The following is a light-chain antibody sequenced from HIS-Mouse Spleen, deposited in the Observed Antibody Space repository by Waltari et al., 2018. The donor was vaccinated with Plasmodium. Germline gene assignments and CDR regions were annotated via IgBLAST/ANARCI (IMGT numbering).Light chain of an antibody. CDR3: QVWDSSTAV. CDR2: QDS. J-gene: IGLJ2*01. Sequence: SYELTQPPSVSVSPGQTASITCPGDNLGDKYACWYQQKPGQSPVLVIYQDSKRPSGIPERFSGSNSGNTATLTISGTQAMDEADYYCQVWDSSTAVFGGGTKLTVL. CDR1: NLGDKY. V-gene: IGLV3-1*01.